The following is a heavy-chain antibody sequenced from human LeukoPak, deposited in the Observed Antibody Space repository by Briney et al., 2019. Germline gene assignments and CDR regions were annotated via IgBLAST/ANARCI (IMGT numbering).Heavy chain of an antibody. V-gene: IGHV4-34*01. CDR3: ARGGYFDY. Sequence: SETLSLTCAVYGGSFSGYYWSWIREPPGKGLEWIGEINHSGSTNYNPSLKSRVTISVDTSKNQFSLKLSSVTAADTAVYYCARGGYFDYWGQGTLVTVSS. CDR1: GGSFSGYY. J-gene: IGHJ4*02. CDR2: INHSGST.